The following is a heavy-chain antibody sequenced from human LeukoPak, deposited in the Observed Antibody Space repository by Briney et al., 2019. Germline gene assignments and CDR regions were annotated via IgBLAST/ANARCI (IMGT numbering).Heavy chain of an antibody. CDR1: GGSFSGYY. V-gene: IGHV4-34*01. D-gene: IGHD2-8*01. J-gene: IGHJ4*02. CDR2: INHSGST. Sequence: SETLSLTCAVYGGSFSGYYWSWIRQPPGKGLEWIGEINHSGSTNYNPSLKSRVTISVDTSKNQFSLKLSSVTAADTAVYYCAGGPPIVLMVYAVGFDYWGQGTLVTVSS. CDR3: AGGPPIVLMVYAVGFDY.